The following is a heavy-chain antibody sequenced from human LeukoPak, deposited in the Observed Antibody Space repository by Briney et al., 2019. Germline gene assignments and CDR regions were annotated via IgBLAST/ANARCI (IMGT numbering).Heavy chain of an antibody. J-gene: IGHJ4*02. CDR3: ARGLASGYPPIPFDY. Sequence: SSETLSLTCVVYGESFSGYYWTWIRQPPGKGLEWIGEIIDTGSTKYNSSLKSRVTISVDTSKNEFSLNLTSVTAADTAIYYCARGLASGYPPIPFDYWGQGALVTVSS. CDR1: GESFSGYY. V-gene: IGHV4-34*12. D-gene: IGHD3-3*01. CDR2: IIDTGST.